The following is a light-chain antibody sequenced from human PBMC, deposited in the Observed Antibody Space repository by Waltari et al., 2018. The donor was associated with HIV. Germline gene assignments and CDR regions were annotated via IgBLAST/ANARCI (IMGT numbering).Light chain of an antibody. V-gene: IGKV1-9*01. Sequence: DVLLTQSPRFLSASVGDRFAITCRASQGIRSYLAWYQQSPGRAPRLLIYGASTFETGVPSRFSGSGSGTLFTLTINRLQPEDFGTYYCQQQASYPLTFGPGTRVDV. CDR3: QQQASYPLT. CDR1: QGIRSY. J-gene: IGKJ3*01. CDR2: GAS.